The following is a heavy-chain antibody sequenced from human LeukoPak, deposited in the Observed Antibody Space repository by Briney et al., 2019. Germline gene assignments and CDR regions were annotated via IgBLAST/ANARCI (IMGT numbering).Heavy chain of an antibody. CDR2: IYYSGST. Sequence: SETLYLTCTVSGGSISSGDYYWSWIRQPPGKGLEWIGYIYYSGSTYYNPSLKSRVTISVDTSKNQFSLKLSSVTAADTAVYYCARAPLLRFFYYFDYWGQGTLVTVSS. V-gene: IGHV4-30-4*08. CDR1: GGSISSGDYY. CDR3: ARAPLLRFFYYFDY. J-gene: IGHJ4*02. D-gene: IGHD3-3*01.